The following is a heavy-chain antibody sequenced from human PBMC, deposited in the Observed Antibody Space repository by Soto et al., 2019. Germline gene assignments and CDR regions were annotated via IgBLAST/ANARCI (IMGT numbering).Heavy chain of an antibody. CDR3: ARALAANTFAD. CDR2: INAGNGNT. V-gene: IGHV1-3*01. J-gene: IGHJ4*02. CDR1: GYTFTNYS. Sequence: ASVKVSCKASGYTFTNYSMHWVRQAPGQGLEWMGWINAGNGNTKYSQKFQGRVTITRDTSASTAYMERSSLRSEATAVYYCARALAANTFADGGQGTLVSVSS. D-gene: IGHD2-15*01.